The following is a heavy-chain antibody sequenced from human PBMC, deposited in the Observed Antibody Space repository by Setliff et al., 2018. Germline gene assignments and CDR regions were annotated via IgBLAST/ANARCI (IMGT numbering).Heavy chain of an antibody. CDR2: IYTSGSA. J-gene: IGHJ6*03. CDR3: AREQWLDPPGYYYMDV. D-gene: IGHD6-19*01. V-gene: IGHV4-38-2*02. Sequence: SETLSLTCTVSGYSISSGYIWGWIRQPPGKGLEWIGSIYTSGSANYNPSLKSRVTMSVDTSKNQFSLKLSSVTAADTAVYYCAREQWLDPPGYYYMDVWAKGTTVTVSS. CDR1: GYSISSGYI.